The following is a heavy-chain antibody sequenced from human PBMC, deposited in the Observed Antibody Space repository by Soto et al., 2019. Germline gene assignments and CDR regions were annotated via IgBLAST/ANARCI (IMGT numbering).Heavy chain of an antibody. Sequence: SQTLSLTCAISGDSVSSNSAAWNWIRQSPSRGLEWLGRTYYRSKWYNDYAVSVKSRITINPDTSKNQFSLQLNSVTPEDTAVYYCARGRSMYYYDSSGLTKYYFDYRGQGTLVTVSS. D-gene: IGHD3-22*01. J-gene: IGHJ4*02. V-gene: IGHV6-1*01. CDR3: ARGRSMYYYDSSGLTKYYFDY. CDR1: GDSVSSNSAA. CDR2: TYYRSKWYN.